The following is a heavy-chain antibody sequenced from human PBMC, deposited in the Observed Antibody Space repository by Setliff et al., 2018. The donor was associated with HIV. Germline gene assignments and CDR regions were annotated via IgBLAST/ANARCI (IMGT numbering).Heavy chain of an antibody. Sequence: SETLSLTCTVSSGSISSSSYYWGWIRQPPGKGLEWIGSIYYSGSTYYNPSLKSRVTISVDTSKNQISLKLSSVTAADTAAYYCARLSAWYYMDVWGKGITVTVSS. CDR2: IYYSGST. V-gene: IGHV4-39*01. J-gene: IGHJ6*03. CDR1: SGSISSSSYY. CDR3: ARLSAWYYMDV. D-gene: IGHD1-26*01.